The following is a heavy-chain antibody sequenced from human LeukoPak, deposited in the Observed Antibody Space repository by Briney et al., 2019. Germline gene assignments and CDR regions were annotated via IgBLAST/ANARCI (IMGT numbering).Heavy chain of an antibody. CDR2: ISAYSGDT. CDR3: AREGALAGNIPLWYSDL. CDR1: GYTFINYG. D-gene: IGHD6-19*01. Sequence: ASVKVSCKTSGYTFINYGISWLRQAPGHGLEYMGWISAYSGDTNYAPKFQDRVTMTADTSTSTVYMELRSLRSDDAAVYYCAREGALAGNIPLWYSDLWGRGTLVTVSS. J-gene: IGHJ2*01. V-gene: IGHV1-18*01.